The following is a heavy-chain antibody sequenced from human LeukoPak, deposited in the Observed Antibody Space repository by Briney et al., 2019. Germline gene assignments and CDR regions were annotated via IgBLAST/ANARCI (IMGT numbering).Heavy chain of an antibody. J-gene: IGHJ4*02. CDR2: FDPEDGET. CDR1: GYTLTELS. Sequence: GASVKVSCKVSGYTLTELSMHWVRQPQPPGLGLKGGFDPEDGETIYAQKFQGRVTMTEDTSTDTAYMELSSLRSEDTAVYYCATSDILTGYTVDYWGQGTLVTVSS. D-gene: IGHD3-9*01. CDR3: ATSDILTGYTVDY. V-gene: IGHV1-24*01.